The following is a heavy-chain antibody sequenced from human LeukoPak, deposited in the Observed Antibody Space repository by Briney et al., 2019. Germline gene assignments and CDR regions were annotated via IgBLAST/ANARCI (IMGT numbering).Heavy chain of an antibody. CDR1: GGSFSGYY. J-gene: IGHJ5*02. D-gene: IGHD3-10*01. Sequence: SETLSLTCAVYGGSFSGYYWSWIRQPPGKGLEWIGEINHSGSTNYNPSLKSRVTISVDTSKNQFSLKLSSVTAADTAVYYCARGFVGFGELFDPWGQGTLVTVSS. V-gene: IGHV4-34*01. CDR2: INHSGST. CDR3: ARGFVGFGELFDP.